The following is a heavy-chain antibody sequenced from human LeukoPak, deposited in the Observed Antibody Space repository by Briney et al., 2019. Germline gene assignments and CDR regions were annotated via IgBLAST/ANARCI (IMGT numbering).Heavy chain of an antibody. CDR2: INHSGDT. D-gene: IGHD6-13*01. CDR3: ARDTFGYSSSLYYRSFDY. CDR1: GGSFSGYY. J-gene: IGHJ4*02. Sequence: SETLSLTCAVYGGSFSGYYWSWVRQPPGKGLEWIGEINHSGDTYYNPSLESRVTISVDTSKNQFSLKLSSVTAADTAVYYCARDTFGYSSSLYYRSFDYWGQGTLVTVSS. V-gene: IGHV4-34*01.